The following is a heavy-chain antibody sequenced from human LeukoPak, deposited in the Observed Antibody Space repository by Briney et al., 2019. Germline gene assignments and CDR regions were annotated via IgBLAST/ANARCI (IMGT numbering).Heavy chain of an antibody. D-gene: IGHD3-10*01. V-gene: IGHV3-30*18. J-gene: IGHJ6*02. CDR1: EFTFSIYG. CDR2: ISFDVGNK. Sequence: PGGSLRLSCAASEFTFSIYGMHWVRQAPGKGLEWVAVISFDVGNKVYADSVKGRVTISRDNSKNTLSLQMNSLRAEDTALYYCAKEKGSGRYYNYQYGMDVWGQGTTVTVSS. CDR3: AKEKGSGRYYNYQYGMDV.